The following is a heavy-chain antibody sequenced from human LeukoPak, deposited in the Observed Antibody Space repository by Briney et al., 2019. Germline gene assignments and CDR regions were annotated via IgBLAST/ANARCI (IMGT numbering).Heavy chain of an antibody. J-gene: IGHJ4*02. Sequence: AGGSLRLSCAASGFTLSSYWMSWVRQAPGKGLEWVANIKQDGSVKYYVDSVKGRFTISRDSAKNSLYLQMNSLRAEDTAVYYCAELEWPRGYWGQGTLVTVSS. V-gene: IGHV3-7*01. CDR2: IKQDGSVK. CDR1: GFTLSSYW. D-gene: IGHD1-7*01. CDR3: AELEWPRGY.